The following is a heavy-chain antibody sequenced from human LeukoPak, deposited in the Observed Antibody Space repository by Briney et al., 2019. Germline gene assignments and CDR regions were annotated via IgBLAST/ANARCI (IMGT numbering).Heavy chain of an antibody. CDR2: INPNSGGT. V-gene: IGHV1-2*02. J-gene: IGHJ6*03. Sequence: ASVKVSCKASGYTFTGYYMHWVRQAPGQGLEWMGWINPNSGGTNYAQKFQGRVTMTRDTSISTAYMELSRLRSDDTAVYYCARDDSSGWYHYMDVWGKGTTVTISS. CDR3: ARDDSSGWYHYMDV. CDR1: GYTFTGYY. D-gene: IGHD6-19*01.